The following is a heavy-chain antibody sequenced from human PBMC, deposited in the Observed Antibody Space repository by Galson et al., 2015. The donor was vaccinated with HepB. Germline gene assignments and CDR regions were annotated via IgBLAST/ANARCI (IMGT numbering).Heavy chain of an antibody. CDR1: GDSVSSHSAA. D-gene: IGHD3-16*01. J-gene: IGHJ4*02. V-gene: IGHV6-1*01. Sequence: CAISGDSVSSHSAAWNWIRQSPSRGLEWLGRTYYRSKWHFDYAVSVKSRITINPDTSQNQFSLQLNSVTPDDTAVYYCARRGATSPYYLDYWGQGTLVTVSS. CDR3: ARRGATSPYYLDY. CDR2: TYYRSKWHF.